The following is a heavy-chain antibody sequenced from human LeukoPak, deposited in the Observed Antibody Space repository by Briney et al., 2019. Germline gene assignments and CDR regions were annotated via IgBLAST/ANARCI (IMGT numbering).Heavy chain of an antibody. Sequence: ASVKVSCKASGGTFSSYAISWVRQAPGQGLEWMGRIIPILGIANYAQKFQGRVTITTDESTSTAYMELSSLTSEDTAVYFCARDQAAAVAGTTYFDHWGQGTLVTVSS. CDR3: ARDQAAAVAGTTYFDH. D-gene: IGHD6-19*01. J-gene: IGHJ4*02. CDR1: GGTFSSYA. V-gene: IGHV1-69*04. CDR2: IIPILGIA.